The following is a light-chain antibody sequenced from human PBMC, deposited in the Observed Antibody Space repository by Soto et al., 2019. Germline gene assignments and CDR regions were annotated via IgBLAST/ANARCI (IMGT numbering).Light chain of an antibody. CDR2: WAS. J-gene: IGKJ5*01. Sequence: DILLTQSKDSLAVSLGERATINCKSSQSILYSSNNKNYLVWYQQKPGQPPKLLIYWASTRESGVPDRFSGSGSGTDFTLTISTLQAEDVAIYHCQQYFTTPITFGQGTRLEIK. CDR1: QSILYSSNNKNY. V-gene: IGKV4-1*01. CDR3: QQYFTTPIT.